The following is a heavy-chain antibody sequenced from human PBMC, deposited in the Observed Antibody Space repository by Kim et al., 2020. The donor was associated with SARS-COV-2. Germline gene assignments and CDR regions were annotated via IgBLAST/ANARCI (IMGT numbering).Heavy chain of an antibody. Sequence: SVKVSCKASGGTFSSYAISWVRQAPGQGLEWMGRIIPILGIANYAQKFQGRVTITADKSTSTAYMELSSLRSEDTAVYYCAREGFGELIHGMDVWGQGTTVTVSS. CDR3: AREGFGELIHGMDV. CDR2: IIPILGIA. CDR1: GGTFSSYA. D-gene: IGHD3-10*01. J-gene: IGHJ6*02. V-gene: IGHV1-69*04.